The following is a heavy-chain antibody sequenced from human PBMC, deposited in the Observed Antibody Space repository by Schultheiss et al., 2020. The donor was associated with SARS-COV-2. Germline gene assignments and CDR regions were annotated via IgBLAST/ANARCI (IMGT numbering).Heavy chain of an antibody. CDR3: ARGFPSDYYYYAMDV. Sequence: SETLSLTCGVYSGSFSGYYWSWIRQSPGKGLEWIGEINHSGRTKYNPSLKSRVTISIDTSENQFSLKLSSLTAAVTAVYYCARGFPSDYYYYAMDVWGQGTTVTVSS. V-gene: IGHV4-34*01. CDR1: SGSFSGYY. CDR2: INHSGRT. J-gene: IGHJ6*02.